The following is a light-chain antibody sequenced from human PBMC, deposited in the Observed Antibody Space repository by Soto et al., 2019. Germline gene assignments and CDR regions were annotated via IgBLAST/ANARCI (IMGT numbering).Light chain of an antibody. CDR2: DVR. Sequence: QSALTQPASVSGSPGQSITISCTGTSSDVGGYNFVSWYQQHPGKAPKFIIYDVRNRPSGVSNHFSGSRSGNTASLTISGLQAEDEADYYCSSYTSSSTVIFGGGTKLTVL. CDR3: SSYTSSSTVI. CDR1: SSDVGGYNF. V-gene: IGLV2-14*03. J-gene: IGLJ2*01.